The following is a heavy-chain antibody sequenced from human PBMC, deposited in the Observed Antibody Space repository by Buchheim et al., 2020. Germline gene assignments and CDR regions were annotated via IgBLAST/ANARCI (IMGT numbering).Heavy chain of an antibody. D-gene: IGHD1-26*01. CDR3: ARVPTRGGSYLDY. CDR1: GGSISSSSYY. CDR2: IYYSGST. J-gene: IGHJ4*02. V-gene: IGHV4-39*02. Sequence: QVQLQESGPGLVKPSETLSLTCTVSGGSISSSSYYWGWIRQPPGKGLEWIGSIYYSGSTDYNPSLKSRVTISVDTSTKTLSLKLSSVTAADTAVYYCARVPTRGGSYLDYWGQGTL.